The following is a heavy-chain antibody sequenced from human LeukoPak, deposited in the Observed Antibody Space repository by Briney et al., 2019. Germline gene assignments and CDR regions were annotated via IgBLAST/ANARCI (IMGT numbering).Heavy chain of an antibody. J-gene: IGHJ4*02. V-gene: IGHV1-69*13. CDR1: GCTFTSYA. CDR3: ARTRGIAARPSLY. CDR2: IIPIFGTA. Sequence: SVKVSCKASGCTFTSYAISWVRQAPGQGLEWMGGIIPIFGTANYAQKFQGRVTITADESTSTAYMELSSLRSEDTAVYYCARTRGIAARPSLYWGQGTLVTVSS. D-gene: IGHD6-6*01.